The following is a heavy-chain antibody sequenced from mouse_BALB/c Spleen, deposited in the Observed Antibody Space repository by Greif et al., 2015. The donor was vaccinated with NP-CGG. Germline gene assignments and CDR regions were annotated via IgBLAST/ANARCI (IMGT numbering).Heavy chain of an antibody. V-gene: IGHV5-9-4*01. Sequence: EVMLVESGGGLVKPGGSLKLSCAASGFTFSSYAMSWVRQSPEKRLEWVAEISSGGSYTYYPDTVTGRFTISRDNAKNTLCLEMSNLRSEDTAMYYCARDGTTGLHAMDYWGQGTSVTVSS. J-gene: IGHJ4*01. CDR1: GFTFSSYA. CDR3: ARDGTTGLHAMDY. D-gene: IGHD1-1*01. CDR2: ISSGGSYT.